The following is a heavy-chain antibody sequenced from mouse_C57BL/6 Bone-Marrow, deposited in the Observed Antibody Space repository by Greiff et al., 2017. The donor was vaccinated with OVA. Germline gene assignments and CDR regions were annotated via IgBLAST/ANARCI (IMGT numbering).Heavy chain of an antibody. CDR2: ISDGGSYT. Sequence: EVQGVESGGGLVKPGGSLKLSCAASGFTFSSYAMSWVRQTPEKRLEWVATISDGGSYTYYPDNVKGRFTISRDNAKNNLYLQMSHLKSEDTAMYYCARDRCTSVDYYAMDYWGQGTSVTVSS. CDR3: ARDRCTSVDYYAMDY. CDR1: GFTFSSYA. V-gene: IGHV5-4*01. J-gene: IGHJ4*01. D-gene: IGHD1-1*01.